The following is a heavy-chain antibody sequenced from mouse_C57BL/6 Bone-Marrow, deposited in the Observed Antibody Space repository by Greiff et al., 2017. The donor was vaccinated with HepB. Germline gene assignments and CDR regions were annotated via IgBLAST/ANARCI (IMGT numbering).Heavy chain of an antibody. CDR1: GYTFTSYW. CDR2: IDPSDSYT. CDR3: ARCDYDPDWFAY. V-gene: IGHV1-69*01. J-gene: IGHJ3*01. Sequence: QVQLQQPGAELVMPGASVKLSCKASGYTFTSYWMHWVKQRPGQGLEWIGEIDPSDSYTNYNQKFKGKSTLTVDKSSSTAYMQLSSLTSEDSAVYYCARCDYDPDWFAYWGQGTRVTVSA. D-gene: IGHD2-4*01.